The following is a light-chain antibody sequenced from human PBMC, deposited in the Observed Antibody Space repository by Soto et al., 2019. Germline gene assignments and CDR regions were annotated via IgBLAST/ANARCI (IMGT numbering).Light chain of an antibody. CDR3: QQYNNWPPIT. CDR1: QSVSSN. Sequence: ITQSPSTLSVSPGERATLSCRASQSVSSNLAWYQQKPGQPPRLLIYGASTRATGIPARFSGSGSGTEFTLTISSLQSEDFALYYCQQYNNWPPITFGQGTRLEIK. CDR2: GAS. V-gene: IGKV3-15*01. J-gene: IGKJ5*01.